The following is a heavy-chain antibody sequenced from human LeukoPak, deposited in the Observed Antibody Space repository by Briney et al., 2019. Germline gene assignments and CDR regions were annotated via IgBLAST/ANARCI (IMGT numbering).Heavy chain of an antibody. V-gene: IGHV4-59*08. CDR2: IYYSGST. Sequence: SETLSLTCTVSGGSISSYYWSWIRQPPGKGLEWIGYIYYSGSTNYNPSLKSRVTISVDTSENQFSLKLSSVTAADTAVYYCARRSRDGYIQYYFDYWGQGTLVTVSS. J-gene: IGHJ4*02. CDR3: ARRSRDGYIQYYFDY. CDR1: GGSISSYY. D-gene: IGHD5-24*01.